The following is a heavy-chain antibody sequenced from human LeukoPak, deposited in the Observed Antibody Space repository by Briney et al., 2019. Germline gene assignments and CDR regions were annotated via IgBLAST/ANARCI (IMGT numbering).Heavy chain of an antibody. V-gene: IGHV3-7*01. CDR3: ARGYN. CDR2: INKDGTER. CDR1: GFTFGSYW. Sequence: PGGSLRLSCAASGFTFGSYWMSWVRQAPGKGPEWVASINKDGTERYYMDSVKGRFTISRDNANNSLYLQMNSLRAEDPAMYYCARGYNWAQGTLVTVSS. J-gene: IGHJ4*02. D-gene: IGHD3-16*02.